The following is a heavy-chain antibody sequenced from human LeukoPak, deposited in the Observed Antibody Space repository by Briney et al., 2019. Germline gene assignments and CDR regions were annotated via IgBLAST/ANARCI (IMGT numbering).Heavy chain of an antibody. D-gene: IGHD2-2*01. Sequence: PGGSLPLSCAASGFTFTSYAMSGVRRAPGKGLEWVSALSGSGGSTYYAASVKGRFTISRDNSKNTLYLQMNSLRAEDTAVYYCAKCSLIGVVPAAIGYWGQGTLVTVSS. V-gene: IGHV3-23*01. CDR3: AKCSLIGVVPAAIGY. CDR1: GFTFTSYA. J-gene: IGHJ4*02. CDR2: LSGSGGST.